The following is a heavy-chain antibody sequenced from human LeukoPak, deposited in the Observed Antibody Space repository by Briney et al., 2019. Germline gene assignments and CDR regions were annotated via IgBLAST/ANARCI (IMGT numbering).Heavy chain of an antibody. J-gene: IGHJ3*02. Sequence: PSETLSLTCTVSVGSISRYYSSCIPGPPQGGLEGIGYISYSGSTNYNPPLKSRVTLSVDTSKNQYSLKLSSVTAADTAVYYCARHGRSDWRDGDDAFDIWGQGTMVTVSS. CDR3: ARHGRSDWRDGDDAFDI. CDR1: VGSISRYY. V-gene: IGHV4-59*08. D-gene: IGHD5-24*01. CDR2: ISYSGST.